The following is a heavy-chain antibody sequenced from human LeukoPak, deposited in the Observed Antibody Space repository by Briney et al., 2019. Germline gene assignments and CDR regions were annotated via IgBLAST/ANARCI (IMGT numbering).Heavy chain of an antibody. CDR2: ISGSDGST. V-gene: IGHV3-23*01. Sequence: PGGSLRLSCAASGFTFSSYAMTWVRQAPGKGLEWVSAISGSDGSTYYADSVKGRFTISRDNSKNTLYLQMNSLRAEDTAVYYCAKNLYDFWSGYYWGIDYWGQGTLVTVSS. CDR3: AKNLYDFWSGYYWGIDY. CDR1: GFTFSSYA. J-gene: IGHJ4*02. D-gene: IGHD3-3*01.